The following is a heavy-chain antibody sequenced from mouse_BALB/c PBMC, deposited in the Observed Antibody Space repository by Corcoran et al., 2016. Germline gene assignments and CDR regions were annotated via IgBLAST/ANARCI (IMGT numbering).Heavy chain of an antibody. Sequence: QIQLVQSGPELKKPGETVKISCKASGYTFTNYGMNWVKQAPGKGLKWMGWINTYTGEPTYADDFKGRFAFSLETSASTAYLQINNLKNEDMATYFCARRTTVFDYWGQGTTLTVSS. CDR1: GYTFTNYG. V-gene: IGHV9-1*02. J-gene: IGHJ2*01. D-gene: IGHD1-1*01. CDR2: INTYTGEP. CDR3: ARRTTVFDY.